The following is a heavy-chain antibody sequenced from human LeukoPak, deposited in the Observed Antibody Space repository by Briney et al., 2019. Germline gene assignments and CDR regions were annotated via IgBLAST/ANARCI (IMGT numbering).Heavy chain of an antibody. CDR1: GYTFSDCY. D-gene: IGHD4-17*01. J-gene: IGHJ4*02. CDR2: INPKTGGT. Sequence: ASVNVSCKASGYTFSDCYMHWVRQAPGQGLEWMGWINPKTGGTNYAQKFQGRVTMTRDTSIRTAYMELSRLRSDDTAVYYCARGSTGLRGRTDCWGQGTLVTVSS. CDR3: ARGSTGLRGRTDC. V-gene: IGHV1-2*02.